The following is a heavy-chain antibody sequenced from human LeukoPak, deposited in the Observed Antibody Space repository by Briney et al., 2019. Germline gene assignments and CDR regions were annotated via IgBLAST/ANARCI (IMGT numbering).Heavy chain of an antibody. CDR3: ARLRRLWHDTDFFFDS. CDR1: GGSFSGYY. J-gene: IGHJ4*02. D-gene: IGHD5-18*01. Sequence: SETLSLTCAVYGGSFSGYYWSWIRQPPGKGLEWIGEINHSGSTNYNPSLKSRVTISVDTSKNQFSLKLSSVTAADTAVYYCARLRRLWHDTDFFFDSWGLGTLVTVSS. CDR2: INHSGST. V-gene: IGHV4-34*01.